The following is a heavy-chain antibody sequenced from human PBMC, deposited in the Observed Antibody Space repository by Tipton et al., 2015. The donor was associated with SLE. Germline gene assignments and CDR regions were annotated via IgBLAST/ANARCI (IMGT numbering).Heavy chain of an antibody. Sequence: TVSLTCTVSGYSISSTYYWGWIRQPPGKGLEWIGSIYHRGSTYYNPSLKSRVTISMDTSRNQISLTLTSVTAADTAVYYCAKDDDHGSGSFDYWGQGTLVTVSS. J-gene: IGHJ4*02. D-gene: IGHD3-10*01. CDR3: AKDDDHGSGSFDY. V-gene: IGHV4-38-2*02. CDR2: IYHRGST. CDR1: GYSISSTYY.